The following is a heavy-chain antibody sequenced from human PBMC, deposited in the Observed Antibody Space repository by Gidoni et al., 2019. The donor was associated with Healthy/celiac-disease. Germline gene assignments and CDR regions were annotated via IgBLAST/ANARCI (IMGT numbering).Heavy chain of an antibody. V-gene: IGHV3-49*05. J-gene: IGHJ4*02. CDR2: IRSKAYGGTT. CDR3: TRGGSSGWYREWGFDY. D-gene: IGHD6-19*01. CDR1: GFPFGDYA. Sequence: EVQLVESGGGLVKPGRSLRLSCTASGFPFGDYAMSWFRQAPGKGLEWVGFIRSKAYGGTTEYAASVKGRFTISREDSKSIAYLQMNSLKTEDTAVYYCTRGGSSGWYREWGFDYWGQGTLVTVSS.